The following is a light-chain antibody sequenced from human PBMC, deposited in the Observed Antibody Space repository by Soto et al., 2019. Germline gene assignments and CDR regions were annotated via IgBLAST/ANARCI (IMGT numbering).Light chain of an antibody. CDR2: GAS. V-gene: IGKV3-15*01. Sequence: EIVMPQSPATLSVSPGGRATLSCRASQSVSSNLAWYQQKPGQAPRLLIYGASTRATGIPARFSGSGSGTEFTLTISSLQSEDFAVYYCQQYNNWPLTFGQGTKVDIK. J-gene: IGKJ1*01. CDR3: QQYNNWPLT. CDR1: QSVSSN.